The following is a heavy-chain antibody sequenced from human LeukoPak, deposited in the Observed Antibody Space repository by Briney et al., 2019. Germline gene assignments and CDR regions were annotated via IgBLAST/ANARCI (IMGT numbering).Heavy chain of an antibody. D-gene: IGHD1-26*01. J-gene: IGHJ5*02. V-gene: IGHV5-51*01. CDR2: IYSGNSEI. Sequence: GESLKISCKASGYSFTNYWIGWVGQLPGKGLEWMGIIYSGNSEIRYSPSFQGQVTISVDKSITTACLQWASLKATNPAMHSGARRMAGSYPYNWFDPWGQGTLVTVSS. CDR1: GYSFTNYW. CDR3: ARRMAGSYPYNWFDP.